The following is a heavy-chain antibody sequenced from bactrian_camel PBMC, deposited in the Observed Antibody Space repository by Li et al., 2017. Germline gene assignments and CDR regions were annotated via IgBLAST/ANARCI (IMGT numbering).Heavy chain of an antibody. J-gene: IGHJ4*01. CDR2: IDQALGNT. CDR3: AAWEGFGGGGYCYNRAWPGLGYDY. D-gene: IGHD2*01. CDR1: GYTYNSNF. Sequence: VQLVESGGGSVQAGGSLRPSCGGYTYNSNFMAWFRQAPGKEREGVATIDQALGNTSYADSVAGRFTISQDNAKNTVYLLMDRTKPEDTAIYYCAAWEGFGGGGYCYNRAWPGLGYDYWGQGTQVTVS. V-gene: IGHV3S40*01.